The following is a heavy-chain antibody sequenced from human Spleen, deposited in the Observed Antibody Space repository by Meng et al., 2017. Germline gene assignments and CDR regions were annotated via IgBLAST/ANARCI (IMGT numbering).Heavy chain of an antibody. CDR3: ARGRPALREYIDY. D-gene: IGHD3-10*01. V-gene: IGHV1-2*06. Sequence: QAESVHAGCDENTPGAHSKAPYHPSGYPLPHHWLLWVRRAPGQGLEWMGRINPKSGDTNYAQQFQGRVTMTRDPSISTAYMELSRLTSYDTAVYFCARGRPALREYIDYWGQGTLVTVSS. CDR2: INPKSGDT. CDR1: GYPLPHHW. J-gene: IGHJ4*02.